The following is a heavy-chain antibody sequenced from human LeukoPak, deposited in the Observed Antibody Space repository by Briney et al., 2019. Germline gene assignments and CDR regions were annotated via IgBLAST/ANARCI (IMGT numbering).Heavy chain of an antibody. D-gene: IGHD5-18*01. CDR1: GYTFTGYY. CDR2: INPSGGST. J-gene: IGHJ4*02. CDR3: ARDAEEVDTAMVDYFDY. V-gene: IGHV1-46*01. Sequence: GASVKVSCKASGYTFTGYYMHWVRQAPGQGLEWMGIINPSGGSTSYAQKFQGRVTMTRDTSTSTVYMELSSLRSEDTAVYYCARDAEEVDTAMVDYFDYWGQGTLVTVSS.